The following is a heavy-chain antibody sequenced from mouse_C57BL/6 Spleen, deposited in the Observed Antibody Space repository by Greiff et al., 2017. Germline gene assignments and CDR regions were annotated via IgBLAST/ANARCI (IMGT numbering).Heavy chain of an antibody. V-gene: IGHV1-9*01. CDR1: GYTFTGYW. CDR3: ASRWLLSWFAY. D-gene: IGHD2-3*01. CDR2: ILPGSGST. J-gene: IGHJ3*01. Sequence: VQLQQSGAELMKPGASVKLSCKATGYTFTGYWIEWVKQRPGHGLEWIGEILPGSGSTNYNEKFKGKATFTEDTSSNTASMQLSSLTTEDAAIYCCASRWLLSWFAYWGQGTLVTVSA.